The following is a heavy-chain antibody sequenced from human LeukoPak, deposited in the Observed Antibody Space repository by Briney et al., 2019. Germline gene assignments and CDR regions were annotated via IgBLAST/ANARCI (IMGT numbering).Heavy chain of an antibody. CDR2: IYYSGST. J-gene: IGHJ4*02. V-gene: IGHV4-39*07. CDR3: ARVIWGYYDSGTYFDY. CDR1: GGSISSSSYY. D-gene: IGHD3-10*01. Sequence: SETLSLTCTVSGGSISSSSYYWGWIRQPPGKGLEWIGSIYYSGSTYYHPSLKSRVTISIDTSENQFSLKLTSVTAADTAVYYCARVIWGYYDSGTYFDYWGQGTLVTVSS.